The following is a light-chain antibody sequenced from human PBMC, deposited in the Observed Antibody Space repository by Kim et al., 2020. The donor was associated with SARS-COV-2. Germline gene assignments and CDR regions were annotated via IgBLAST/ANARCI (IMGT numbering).Light chain of an antibody. CDR1: QSIVVW. Sequence: DIQMTQSSSTLSASVGDRVNITCRASQSIVVWLAWYQQKPGKAPKLVIYKASSLESGVPSRFSGSGSGTEFTLTISSLHPDDLGTFFCQQYSNYPLTFGGGTKVDIK. CDR2: KAS. J-gene: IGKJ4*01. CDR3: QQYSNYPLT. V-gene: IGKV1-5*03.